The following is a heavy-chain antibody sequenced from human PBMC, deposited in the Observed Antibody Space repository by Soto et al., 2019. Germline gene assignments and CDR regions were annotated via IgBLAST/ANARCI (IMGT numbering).Heavy chain of an antibody. CDR1: GYTFTSYA. CDR2: INAGNGNT. J-gene: IGHJ3*02. CDR3: ARGSSYYDSSGYYTGAFDI. V-gene: IGHV1-3*01. D-gene: IGHD3-22*01. Sequence: GASVKVSCKASGYTFTSYAMHWVRQAPGQRLEWMGWINAGNGNTKYSQKFQGRVTITRDTSASTAYMELSSLRSEDTAVYYCARGSSYYDSSGYYTGAFDIWGQGTMVTVSS.